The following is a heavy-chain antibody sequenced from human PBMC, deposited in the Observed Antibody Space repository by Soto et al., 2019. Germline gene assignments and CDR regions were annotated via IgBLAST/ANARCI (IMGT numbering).Heavy chain of an antibody. CDR3: ARDGNYYDSSGYPH. CDR2: IWYDGSNK. J-gene: IGHJ4*02. Sequence: GGSLRLSCAASGFTFSSYGMHWVRHAPGKGLEWVAVIWYDGSNKYYADSVKGRFTISRDNSKNTLYLQMNSLRAEDTAVYYCARDGNYYDSSGYPHWGQGTLVTVSS. CDR1: GFTFSSYG. V-gene: IGHV3-33*08. D-gene: IGHD3-22*01.